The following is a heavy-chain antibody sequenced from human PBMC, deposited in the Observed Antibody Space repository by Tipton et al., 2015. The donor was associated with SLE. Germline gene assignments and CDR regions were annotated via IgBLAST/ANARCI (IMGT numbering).Heavy chain of an antibody. CDR2: IHTSGNI. CDR1: GDSIVSYY. D-gene: IGHD3-22*01. J-gene: IGHJ3*02. V-gene: IGHV4-4*07. CDR3: ARASRIGDI. Sequence: GLVKPSETLYLTCTVSGDSIVSYYWSWIRQPAGKGLEWIGRIHTSGNINYNPSLKSRVTISVDTSKNQFSLKLSSVTAADTAVYYCARASRIGDIWGQGTMVTVSS.